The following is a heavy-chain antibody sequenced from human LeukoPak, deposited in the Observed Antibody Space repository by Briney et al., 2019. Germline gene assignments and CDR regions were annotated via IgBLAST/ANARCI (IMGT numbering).Heavy chain of an antibody. CDR1: GGSISSGDYY. Sequence: SQTLSLTCTVSGGSISSGDYYWSWIRQPPGKGLEWIGYIYYSGSTYYNPSLKSRVTISVDTSKNQFSLKLSSVTAADTAVYYCASINCGGDSYPEYWGQGTLVTVSS. D-gene: IGHD2-21*01. V-gene: IGHV4-30-4*08. CDR3: ASINCGGDSYPEY. CDR2: IYYSGST. J-gene: IGHJ4*02.